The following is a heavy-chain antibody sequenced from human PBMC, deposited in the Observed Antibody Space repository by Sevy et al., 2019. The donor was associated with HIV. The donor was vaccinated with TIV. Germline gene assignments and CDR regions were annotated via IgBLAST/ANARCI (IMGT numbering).Heavy chain of an antibody. Sequence: GGSLRLSCVASGFTFNNFWMAWVRHAPGKGLEWFANIKPDGSESNHVGSVKGRFTISRDNAKNSLYLQMNSLTAEDTAVYYCARDGGGGYFDYWGQGTLVTVSS. CDR3: ARDGGGGYFDY. J-gene: IGHJ4*01. CDR2: IKPDGSES. D-gene: IGHD3-10*01. V-gene: IGHV3-7*03. CDR1: GFTFNNFW.